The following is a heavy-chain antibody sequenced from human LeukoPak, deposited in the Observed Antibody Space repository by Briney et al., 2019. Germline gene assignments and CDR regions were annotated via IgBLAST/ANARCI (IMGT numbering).Heavy chain of an antibody. V-gene: IGHV1-69*04. CDR3: ARPHASSGYFSYYYYGMDV. CDR1: GGTFSSYA. J-gene: IGHJ6*02. D-gene: IGHD3-22*01. CDR2: IIPIPGIA. Sequence: GASVKVSCKASGGTFSSYATSWVRQAPGQGLEWMGRIIPIPGIANYAQKLQGRVTITADKSTSTAYMELSSLRSEDTAVYYCARPHASSGYFSYYYYGMDVWGQGTTVTVSS.